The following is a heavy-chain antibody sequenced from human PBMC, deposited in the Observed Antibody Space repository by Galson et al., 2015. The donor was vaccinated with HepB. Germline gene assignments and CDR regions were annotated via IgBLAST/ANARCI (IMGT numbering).Heavy chain of an antibody. CDR2: TSCFNGNT. J-gene: IGHJ6*02. D-gene: IGHD3-10*01. CDR1: GYTFSTYG. CDR3: ARDRALVGDGMDV. Sequence: SVKVSCKASGYTFSTYGISRVRQAPGQGPEWMGWTSCFNGNTEDAQKFQGRVTMTTDTSTSTAYMELRSLRSDDTAVYYCARDRALVGDGMDVWGQGTTVTVSS. V-gene: IGHV1-18*01.